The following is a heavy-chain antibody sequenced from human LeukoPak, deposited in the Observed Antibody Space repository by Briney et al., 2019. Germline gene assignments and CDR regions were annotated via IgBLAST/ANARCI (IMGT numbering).Heavy chain of an antibody. J-gene: IGHJ5*02. V-gene: IGHV4-34*01. Sequence: LETLSLTCAVYGGSFSGYYWSWIRQPPGKGLEWIGEINHSGSTNCNPSLKSRVTISVDTSKNQFSLKLSSVTAADTAVYYCARGFRDIVVVVAATPTNQSWFDPWGQGTLVTVSS. CDR3: ARGFRDIVVVVAATPTNQSWFDP. CDR2: INHSGST. CDR1: GGSFSGYY. D-gene: IGHD2-15*01.